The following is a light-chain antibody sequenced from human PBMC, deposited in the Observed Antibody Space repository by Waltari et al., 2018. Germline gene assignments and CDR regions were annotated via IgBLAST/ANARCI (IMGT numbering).Light chain of an antibody. Sequence: QSALTQPASVSGSPGQSITISCTGSSFDVANYNLVSWYQHHPGKAPKLLIYEDAKRPSEVSHRFSGSKSGNTPSLTISGLQAEDEADYYCCSYAGSWVFGGGTKLTVL. CDR3: CSYAGSWV. CDR1: SFDVANYNL. J-gene: IGLJ3*02. V-gene: IGLV2-23*01. CDR2: EDA.